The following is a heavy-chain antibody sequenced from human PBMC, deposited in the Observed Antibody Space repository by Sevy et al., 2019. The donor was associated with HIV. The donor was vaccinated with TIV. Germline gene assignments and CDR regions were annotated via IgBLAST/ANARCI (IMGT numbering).Heavy chain of an antibody. V-gene: IGHV4-59*01. CDR1: GGSISVYY. CDR2: VYHTGST. Sequence: SETLSLTCTVAGGSISVYYWSWIRQPPGKELEYIGYVYHTGSTNYNPSLKSRVTISVDTSNNQFSLKLTSVTAADTAVYYCARAPPVRSGDDSLNWFDPWGQGTLVTVSS. CDR3: ARAPPVRSGDDSLNWFDP. J-gene: IGHJ5*02. D-gene: IGHD5-12*01.